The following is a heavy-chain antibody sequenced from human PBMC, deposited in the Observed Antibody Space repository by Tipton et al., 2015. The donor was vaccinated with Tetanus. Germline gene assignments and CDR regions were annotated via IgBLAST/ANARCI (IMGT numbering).Heavy chain of an antibody. Sequence: LRLSCIVSGGSLRTSDYYGAWVRQSPGKGLEWIGSVSYSGRTYYNPSLKSRVTMSVDTSKKDFSVRLTSVTAADTAVYYCATQADNWFDPWGQGTLVTVSS. CDR1: GGSLRTSDYY. CDR3: ATQADNWFDP. J-gene: IGHJ5*02. CDR2: VSYSGRT. V-gene: IGHV4-39*02.